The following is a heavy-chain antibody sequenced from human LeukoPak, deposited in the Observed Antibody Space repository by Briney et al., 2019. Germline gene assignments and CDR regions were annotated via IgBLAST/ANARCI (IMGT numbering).Heavy chain of an antibody. CDR1: GYTFTSYG. D-gene: IGHD6-13*01. CDR3: ARDYGPIAAAGTEYYCYGLDG. J-gene: IGHJ6*02. Sequence: GASVKVSCKASGYTFTSYGISWVRQAPGQGLEWMGGISAYNGDTNYAQKLQGRVTMTTDTSTSTAYMELRSLRSDDTAVYYCARDYGPIAAAGTEYYCYGLDGWGQGTTVTVSS. V-gene: IGHV1-18*01. CDR2: ISAYNGDT.